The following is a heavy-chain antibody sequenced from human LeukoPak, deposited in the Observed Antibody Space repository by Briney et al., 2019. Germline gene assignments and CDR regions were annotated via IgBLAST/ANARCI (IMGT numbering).Heavy chain of an antibody. J-gene: IGHJ4*02. V-gene: IGHV4-38-2*01. CDR2: VHHSGST. CDR1: GYSIDNGYY. D-gene: IGHD5-24*01. CDR3: ARGPPRFASY. Sequence: SETLSLTCVVSGYSIDNGYYWGWIRQPPGKGLEWIGSVHHSGSTFYNPSLKSRVTMSVDTSKNQFSLKVNSVTAADTGVYYCARGPPRFASYWGQGTLVTVSS.